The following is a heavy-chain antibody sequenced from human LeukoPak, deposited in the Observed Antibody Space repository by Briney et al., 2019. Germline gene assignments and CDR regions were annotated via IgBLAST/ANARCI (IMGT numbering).Heavy chain of an antibody. V-gene: IGHV3-48*03. CDR2: ISSSGSTI. CDR3: ARTLGGKSSGWFDP. J-gene: IGHJ5*02. Sequence: GGSLRLSCAASGFTFSSYEMNWVRQAPGKGLEWVSYISSSGSTIYCADSVKGRFTISRDNAKNSLYLQMNSLRAEDTAVYYCARTLGGKSSGWFDPWGQGTLVTVSS. D-gene: IGHD4-23*01. CDR1: GFTFSSYE.